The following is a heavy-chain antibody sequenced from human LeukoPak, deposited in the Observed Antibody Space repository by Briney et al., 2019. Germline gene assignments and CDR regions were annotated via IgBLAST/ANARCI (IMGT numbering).Heavy chain of an antibody. CDR3: AVMGCSSTSCSYYYYYMDV. Sequence: PSETLSLTCAIYAGSFTGYYWSWIRQPPGNGLEWIGEIKHSGSTNYNPTLKSRVTISVDTSKNQFSLKLSSVTAADTAVYYCAVMGCSSTSCSYYYYYMDVWGKGTTVTVSS. CDR2: IKHSGST. CDR1: AGSFTGYY. D-gene: IGHD2-2*01. V-gene: IGHV4-34*01. J-gene: IGHJ6*03.